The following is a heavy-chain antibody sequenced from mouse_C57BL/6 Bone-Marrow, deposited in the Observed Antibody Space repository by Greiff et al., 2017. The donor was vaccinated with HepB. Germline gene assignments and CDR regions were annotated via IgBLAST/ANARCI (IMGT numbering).Heavy chain of an antibody. D-gene: IGHD2-4*01. CDR3: MVYYDYDGSYADY. V-gene: IGHV11-2*01. J-gene: IGHJ4*01. Sequence: EVQVVETGGGLVQPGGSRGLSCEGSGFTFSGFWMSWVRQTPGKTLEWIGDINSDGSAINYAPSIKDRFTIFRDNDKSTLYLQMSNVRSEDTATYFCMVYYDYDGSYADYWGQGTSVTVSS. CDR1: GFTFSGFW. CDR2: INSDGSAI.